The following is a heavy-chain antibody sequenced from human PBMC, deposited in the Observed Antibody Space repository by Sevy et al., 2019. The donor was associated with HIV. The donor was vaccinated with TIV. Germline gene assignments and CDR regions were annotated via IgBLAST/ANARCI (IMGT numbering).Heavy chain of an antibody. CDR1: EFSFSSYS. J-gene: IGHJ5*02. Sequence: GGSLRLSCAASEFSFSSYSMNWVRQAPGQGLEWVSYISSSSSTMYYADSVKGRFTISRDNAKNTLYLQMNSLRAEDTAVYYCARDFQNWFDPWGQGTLVTVSS. V-gene: IGHV3-48*04. CDR2: ISSSSSTM. CDR3: ARDFQNWFDP.